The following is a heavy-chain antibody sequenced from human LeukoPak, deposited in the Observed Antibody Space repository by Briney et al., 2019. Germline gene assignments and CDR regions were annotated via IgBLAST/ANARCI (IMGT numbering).Heavy chain of an antibody. D-gene: IGHD2-2*01. Sequence: PSETLSLTCTVSGGSISSTNYYWGWIRQPPGKGLEWIALIYHSGTTYYNPSLKSRVTISVDTSKNQFSLKLSSVTAADTAVYYCARRRSGVEPAAPYYYYYYMDVWGKGTTVAVSS. J-gene: IGHJ6*03. CDR1: GGSISSTNYY. V-gene: IGHV4-39*01. CDR2: IYHSGTT. CDR3: ARRRSGVEPAAPYYYYYYMDV.